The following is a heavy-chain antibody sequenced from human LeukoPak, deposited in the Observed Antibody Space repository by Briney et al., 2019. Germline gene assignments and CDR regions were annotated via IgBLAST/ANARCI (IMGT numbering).Heavy chain of an antibody. J-gene: IGHJ4*02. V-gene: IGHV4-34*01. D-gene: IGHD6-19*01. CDR2: INHSGST. CDR3: ARGYSSGWYVTILDY. Sequence: SETLSLTCAVYGGSFSGYYWSWIRQPPGKGLEWIGEINHSGSTNYNPSLKSRVTISVDTSKNQFSLKLSSVTVADTAVYYCARGYSSGWYVTILDYWGQGTLVTVSS. CDR1: GGSFSGYY.